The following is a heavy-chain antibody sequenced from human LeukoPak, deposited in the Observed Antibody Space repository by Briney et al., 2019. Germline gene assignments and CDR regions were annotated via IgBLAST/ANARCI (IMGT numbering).Heavy chain of an antibody. J-gene: IGHJ6*04. V-gene: IGHV3-30*18. Sequence: GRSLRLSCAASGFTFSSYGMHWGRQAPGKGLEWGAVISYDGSNTYYADSVKGRCTICRDNTKNTLYLQMNSLRAEDTAVYYCAKDQSQRYYYYGMDVWGKGTPVTVSS. D-gene: IGHD2-2*01. CDR3: AKDQSQRYYYYGMDV. CDR1: GFTFSSYG. CDR2: ISYDGSNT.